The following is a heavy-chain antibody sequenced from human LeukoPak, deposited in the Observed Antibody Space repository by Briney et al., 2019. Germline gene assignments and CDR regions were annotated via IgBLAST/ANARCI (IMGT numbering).Heavy chain of an antibody. V-gene: IGHV1-8*01. Sequence: GASVKVSCKASGYTFTSYDINWVRQATGQGLEWMGWMNPNSGNTGYAQKFQGRVTMTRNTSISTAYMELSSLRSEDTAVYYCARPRNYYDFWSGYYYYYGMDVWGQGTTVTVSS. CDR3: ARPRNYYDFWSGYYYYYGMDV. J-gene: IGHJ6*02. CDR1: GYTFTSYD. CDR2: MNPNSGNT. D-gene: IGHD3-3*01.